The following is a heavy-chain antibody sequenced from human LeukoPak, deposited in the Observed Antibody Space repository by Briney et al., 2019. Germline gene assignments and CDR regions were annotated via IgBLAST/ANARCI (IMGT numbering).Heavy chain of an antibody. J-gene: IGHJ5*02. CDR2: IYTSGNT. V-gene: IGHV4-4*07. D-gene: IGHD2-15*01. Sequence: SETLSLTCTVSRGSISSYYRSWVRQAARKGLDWIGHIYTSGNTNYNPSLTSRVTMSIDTSKNQSSLKLSFVTAADTAVYYCARHRGDCSGGSCYHNWFDPWGQGTLVTVSS. CDR1: RGSISSYY. CDR3: ARHRGDCSGGSCYHNWFDP.